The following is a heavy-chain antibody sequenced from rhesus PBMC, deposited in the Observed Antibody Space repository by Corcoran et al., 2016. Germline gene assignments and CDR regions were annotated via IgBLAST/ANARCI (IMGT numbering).Heavy chain of an antibody. V-gene: IGHV4-65*01. J-gene: IGHJ6*01. CDR2: ISGGCDTT. D-gene: IGHD5-24*01. Sequence: QVQLQESGPGLLKPSETPLLTCAVFGGSASSSDWWSWMRQPPGNGLEWIGYISGGCDTTHNNPSLKRRVTISTDTSKNQFSLKLSSVTAAETAVYYCAREGFRWRSQSYGLDSWGQGVVVIVSS. CDR1: GGSASSSDW. CDR3: AREGFRWRSQSYGLDS.